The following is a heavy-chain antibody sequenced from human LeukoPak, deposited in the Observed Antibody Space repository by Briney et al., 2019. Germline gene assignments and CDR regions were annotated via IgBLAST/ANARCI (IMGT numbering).Heavy chain of an antibody. CDR2: IYSGGST. D-gene: IGHD1-26*01. Sequence: GGSLRLSCAASEFSVGSNYMTWVRQAPGKGLEWVSLIYSGGSTYYADSVKGRFTISRDNSKNTLYLQINSLRAEDTAVYYCARADWDADMIDYWGQGTLVTVSS. CDR1: EFSVGSNY. V-gene: IGHV3-66*01. J-gene: IGHJ4*02. CDR3: ARADWDADMIDY.